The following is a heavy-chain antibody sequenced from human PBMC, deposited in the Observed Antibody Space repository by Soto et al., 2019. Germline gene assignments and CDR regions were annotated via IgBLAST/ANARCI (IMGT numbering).Heavy chain of an antibody. CDR3: ARSVVEMATIHFDY. Sequence: VGSLRLSCAASGFTFSSYSMNWVRQAPGKGLEWVSSISSSSSYIYYADSVKGRFTISRDNAKNSLYLQMNSLRAEDTAVYYCARSVVEMATIHFDYWGQGTLVTVSS. J-gene: IGHJ4*02. D-gene: IGHD5-12*01. V-gene: IGHV3-21*01. CDR1: GFTFSSYS. CDR2: ISSSSSYI.